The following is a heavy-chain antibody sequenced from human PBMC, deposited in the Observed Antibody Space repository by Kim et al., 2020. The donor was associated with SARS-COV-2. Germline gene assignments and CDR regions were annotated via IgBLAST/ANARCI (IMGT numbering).Heavy chain of an antibody. CDR1: GGSISSYY. CDR3: ARLAAADTLDFDY. D-gene: IGHD6-13*01. J-gene: IGHJ4*01. V-gene: IGHV4-59*01. CDR2: IFYSGST. Sequence: SETLSLTCTVSGGSISSYYWSWIRQPPGKGLEWIGYIFYSGSTNYNPSLKSRVTISVDTSKNQFSLKLSSVTAADTAVYYCARLAAADTLDFDYWGHGTL.